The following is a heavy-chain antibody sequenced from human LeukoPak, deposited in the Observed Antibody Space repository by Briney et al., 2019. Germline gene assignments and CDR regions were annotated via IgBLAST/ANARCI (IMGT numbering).Heavy chain of an antibody. CDR3: ARDQGGSYYSGAFDI. CDR2: ISGSGGGT. Sequence: GGSLRLSCAASGFTFTSYAMSWVRQAPGKGLEWVSNISGSGGGTFYADSVKGRFTISRDNSKNTLYLQMNSLRVEDTAVYYCARDQGGSYYSGAFDIWGQGTMVTVSS. CDR1: GFTFTSYA. D-gene: IGHD1-26*01. J-gene: IGHJ3*02. V-gene: IGHV3-23*01.